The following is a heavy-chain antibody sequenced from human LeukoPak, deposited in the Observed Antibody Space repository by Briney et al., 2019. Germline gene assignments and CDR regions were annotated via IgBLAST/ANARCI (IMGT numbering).Heavy chain of an antibody. CDR3: AKEDSSSPEWFFDY. D-gene: IGHD6-13*01. J-gene: IGHJ4*02. CDR1: GFTFSNYA. Sequence: GGSLRLSCAASGFTFSNYAMNWVRQAPGKGLEWISGISGSASTTYYADSVKGRVTISRDNSKNTLYLQMNSLRAEDTALYYCAKEDSSSPEWFFDYWGQGTLVTVSS. CDR2: ISGSASTT. V-gene: IGHV3-23*01.